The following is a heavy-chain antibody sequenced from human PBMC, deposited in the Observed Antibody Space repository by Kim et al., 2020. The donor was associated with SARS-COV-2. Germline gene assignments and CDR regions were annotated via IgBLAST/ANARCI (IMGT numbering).Heavy chain of an antibody. CDR2: ISYSGSK. V-gene: IGHV4-31*03. CDR1: GASISSGGYY. D-gene: IGHD2-21*01. J-gene: IGHJ3*01. Sequence: SETLSLTCSVSGASISSGGYYWSWIRQHPGKGLEWLGYISYSGSKYYNPSLQSRVSISLDTSKNQLSLSLTSVTAADTAVYYCTRDPFVIMAFDVCGQGT. CDR3: TRDPFVIMAFDV.